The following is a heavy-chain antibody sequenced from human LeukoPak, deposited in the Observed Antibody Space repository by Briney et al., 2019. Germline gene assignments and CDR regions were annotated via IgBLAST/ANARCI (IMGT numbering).Heavy chain of an antibody. Sequence: SETLSLTCTVSGDSISSSNYFWGWIRQPPGKGLEWIGSVYYSGSTYYNPSLKSRVTISVDTSKNQFSLKLNSVTAADTAVYYCAGPFGGNSNFDRWGQGTLVTVSS. CDR2: VYYSGST. V-gene: IGHV4-39*01. CDR1: GDSISSSNYF. J-gene: IGHJ4*02. D-gene: IGHD4-23*01. CDR3: AGPFGGNSNFDR.